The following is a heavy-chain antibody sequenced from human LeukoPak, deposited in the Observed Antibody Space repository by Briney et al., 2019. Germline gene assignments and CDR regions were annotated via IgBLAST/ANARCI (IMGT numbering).Heavy chain of an antibody. Sequence: ASVKVSCKASGYTFTSYYMHWVRQAPGQGLEWMGIINPSGGSTSYAQKFQGRVTMTRDTSTSTVYMELSSLRSEDTAVYYCASVGAYDSSGHPFDYWGQGTLVTVSS. CDR3: ASVGAYDSSGHPFDY. CDR2: INPSGGST. J-gene: IGHJ4*02. V-gene: IGHV1-46*01. D-gene: IGHD3-22*01. CDR1: GYTFTSYY.